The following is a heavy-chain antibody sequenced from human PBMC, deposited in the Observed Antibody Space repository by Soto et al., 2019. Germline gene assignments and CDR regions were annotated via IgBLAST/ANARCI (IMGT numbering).Heavy chain of an antibody. D-gene: IGHD2-2*02. V-gene: IGHV3-30-3*01. CDR1: VFPFSKYD. J-gene: IGHJ6*01. CDR3: AREGGVPSAIRHYSYGMQV. Sequence: VGSLRLSCESSVFPFSKYDIHCVRHAPGKWLEWVAVILYDGTKKYYTDSVKGRFTISRDNSNNTLYLQMNSLRAEATAVYYCAREGGVPSAIRHYSYGMQVWGQAATVIVSS. CDR2: ILYDGTKK.